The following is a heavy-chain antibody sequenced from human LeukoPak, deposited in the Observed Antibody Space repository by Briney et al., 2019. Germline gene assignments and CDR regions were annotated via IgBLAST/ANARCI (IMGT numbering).Heavy chain of an antibody. CDR1: GFTFSSYW. D-gene: IGHD1-14*01. Sequence: GGSLRLSCAASGFTFSSYWMSWVRQAPGKGLEWVANIKKDGSEKYYVDSVKGRFTISRDNAKTSLYLQINSLRAEDTAVYYCARAVSRYGYNHYYYMDVWGKGTTVTISS. CDR3: ARAVSRYGYNHYYYMDV. V-gene: IGHV3-7*01. CDR2: IKKDGSEK. J-gene: IGHJ6*03.